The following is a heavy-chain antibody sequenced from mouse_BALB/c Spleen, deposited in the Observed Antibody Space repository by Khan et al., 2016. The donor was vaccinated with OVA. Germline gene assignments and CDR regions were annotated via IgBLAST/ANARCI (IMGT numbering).Heavy chain of an antibody. CDR2: ISSGGIT. CDR1: GFTFSSYV. CDR3: VREAYRYDDYDFDN. Sequence: EVELVESGGDLVKPGGSLKLSCAASGFTFSSYVMSWVRQTPAKRLEWVASISSGGITDSPDTVKGRFTISRDNASNILYLQMTSLRSEDTADYYCVREAYRYDDYDFDNWGQGTTLTVSS. V-gene: IGHV5-6-5*01. J-gene: IGHJ2*01. D-gene: IGHD2-14*01.